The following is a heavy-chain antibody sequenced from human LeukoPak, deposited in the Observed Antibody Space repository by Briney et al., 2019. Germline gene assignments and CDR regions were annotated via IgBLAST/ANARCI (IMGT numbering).Heavy chain of an antibody. J-gene: IGHJ4*02. CDR1: EGTFSSYA. D-gene: IGHD3-10*01. V-gene: IGHV1-69*06. Sequence: SVKVSCKASEGTFSSYAISWVRQAPGQGLEWMGGIIPIFGTANYAQKFQGRVTITADKSTSTAYMELSSLRSEDTAVYYCARGYGSGSYYGYWGQGTLVTVSS. CDR2: IIPIFGTA. CDR3: ARGYGSGSYYGY.